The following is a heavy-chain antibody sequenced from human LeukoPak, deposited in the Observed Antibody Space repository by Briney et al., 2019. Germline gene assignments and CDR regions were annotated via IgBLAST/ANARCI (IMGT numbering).Heavy chain of an antibody. CDR2: ISDTGDKT. J-gene: IGHJ5*02. D-gene: IGHD3-10*01. Sequence: GGSLSRSGSASGFTLRSYAMGWVRQAPGKGLEWVSAISDTGDKTYYADSVRGRFTISRDNSRNTLYLQMSRLNGEDTALFYSAKMTDSTPHSSGPFDPWGQGTLVTVSS. CDR3: AKMTDSTPHSSGPFDP. V-gene: IGHV3-23*01. CDR1: GFTLRSYA.